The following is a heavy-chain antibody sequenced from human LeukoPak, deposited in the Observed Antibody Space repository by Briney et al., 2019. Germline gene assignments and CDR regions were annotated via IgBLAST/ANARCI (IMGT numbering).Heavy chain of an antibody. Sequence: GASVKVSCKASGGTFSSYAISWVRQAPGQGLEWMGGIIPIFGTANYAQKFQGRVTITTDESTSTAYMELSSLRSEDTAVYYCAALPLVGLGFDYWGQGTLVTVSS. CDR3: AALPLVGLGFDY. V-gene: IGHV1-69*05. J-gene: IGHJ4*02. D-gene: IGHD2-8*02. CDR1: GGTFSSYA. CDR2: IIPIFGTA.